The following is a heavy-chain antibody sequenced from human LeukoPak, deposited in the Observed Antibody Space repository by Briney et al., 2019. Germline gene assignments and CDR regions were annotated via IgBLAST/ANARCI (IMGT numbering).Heavy chain of an antibody. CDR1: GLTVTNNY. J-gene: IGHJ4*02. CDR3: VYGDYPLTY. V-gene: IGHV3-66*01. D-gene: IGHD4-17*01. Sequence: PGGSLRLSCVASGLTVTNNYWNWVRQPPGKGPEWISLIYTNGNTQYADSVKGRFTFSRDISKNTLYLQTNSLRVEDTGVYYCVYGDYPLTYWGQGTLVSVSS. CDR2: IYTNGNT.